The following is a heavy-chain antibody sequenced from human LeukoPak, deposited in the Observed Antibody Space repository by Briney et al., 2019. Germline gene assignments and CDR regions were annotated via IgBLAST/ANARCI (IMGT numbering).Heavy chain of an antibody. D-gene: IGHD1-26*01. CDR2: ISTGSSTT. CDR3: AKGRAVGECYYDY. V-gene: IGHV3-48*02. Sequence: GGSLRLSCAASEFAFSTYNMNWVRQAPGKGLEWVSYISTGSSTTYYADSVKGRFTISRDNVENSLYLQMNSLRDEDTAVYYCAKGRAVGECYYDYWGQGTLVTVSS. J-gene: IGHJ4*02. CDR1: EFAFSTYN.